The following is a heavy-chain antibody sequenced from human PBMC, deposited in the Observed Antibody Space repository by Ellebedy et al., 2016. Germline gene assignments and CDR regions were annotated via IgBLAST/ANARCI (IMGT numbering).Heavy chain of an antibody. CDR2: ISTYNSNK. CDR1: SYAFSSFG. Sequence: ASVKVSXKASSYAFSSFGINWVRQAPGQGLEWMGWISTYNSNKNFAQRFQDRVSMTIDTSTGTAYMELSSLRSDDTAMYYCARDGYGGNSRHFNWLDPWGQGTLVTVSS. CDR3: ARDGYGGNSRHFNWLDP. J-gene: IGHJ5*02. V-gene: IGHV1-18*01. D-gene: IGHD4-23*01.